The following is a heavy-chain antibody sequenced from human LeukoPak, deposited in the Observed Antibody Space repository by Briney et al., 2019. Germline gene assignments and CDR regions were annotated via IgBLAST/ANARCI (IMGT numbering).Heavy chain of an antibody. Sequence: GRSLRLSCAASGFTFDDYAMHWVRQAPGKGLEWVSGIRWNSGSIGYADSVKGRFTISRDNAKNSLYLQMNSLRAEDTALYYCAKDSIGKGSGSYTAFDIWGQGTMVTVSS. CDR1: GFTFDDYA. CDR2: IRWNSGSI. CDR3: AKDSIGKGSGSYTAFDI. V-gene: IGHV3-9*01. D-gene: IGHD3-10*01. J-gene: IGHJ3*02.